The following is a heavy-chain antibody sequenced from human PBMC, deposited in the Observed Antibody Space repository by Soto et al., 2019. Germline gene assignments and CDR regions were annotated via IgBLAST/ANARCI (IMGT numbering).Heavy chain of an antibody. J-gene: IGHJ4*02. CDR1: GGSNDNSHSF. CDR3: ARVRISQWLVRPFDY. Sequence: PSETLSLTCDVSGGSNDNSHSFWSCIRQHPGKGLEWIGEINHSGSTNYNPSLKSRVTISVDTAKNQFSLKLRSVTAADTAVYYCARVRISQWLVRPFDYWGQGTLVTVSS. D-gene: IGHD6-19*01. CDR2: INHSGST. V-gene: IGHV4-34*01.